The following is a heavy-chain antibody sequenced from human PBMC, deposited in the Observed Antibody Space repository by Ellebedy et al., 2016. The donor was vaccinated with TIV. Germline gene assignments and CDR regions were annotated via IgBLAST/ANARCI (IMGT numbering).Heavy chain of an antibody. Sequence: GESLKISCAASGFTFSDAWMSWVRQAPGKGLEWVGRIKSKTDSGTRGFAAPVKGRFLISRDDSKNTLYLQMSSLKTDDTAVYYCSAGTGKSDFDHWGQGTLVTVSS. D-gene: IGHD7-27*01. CDR1: GFTFSDAW. CDR2: IKSKTDSGTR. V-gene: IGHV3-15*01. CDR3: SAGTGKSDFDH. J-gene: IGHJ4*02.